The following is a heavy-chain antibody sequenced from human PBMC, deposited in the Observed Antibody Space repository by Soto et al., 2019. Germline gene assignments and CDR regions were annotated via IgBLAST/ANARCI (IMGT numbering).Heavy chain of an antibody. J-gene: IGHJ4*02. D-gene: IGHD6-6*01. CDR3: ARVGGIGAPPGTDY. CDR2: VIPILGQA. CDR1: GGIFSSYA. Sequence: QVQLVQSGAEVKKPGSSVKVSCKASGGIFSSYAISWLRQAPGQGLEWMGAVIPILGQAYYAQDLQDRVSITADESTSTTYMELRSLRSEDTAVYFCARVGGIGAPPGTDYWGQGTLVTVSS. V-gene: IGHV1-69*01.